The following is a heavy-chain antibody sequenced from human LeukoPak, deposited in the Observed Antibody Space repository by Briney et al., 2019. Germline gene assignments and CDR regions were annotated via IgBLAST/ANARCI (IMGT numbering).Heavy chain of an antibody. D-gene: IGHD2-2*01. V-gene: IGHV3-23*01. Sequence: GGSMRLSCAASGFTFSSYAMSWVRQAPGKGLEWVSAISGSGGSTYYADSVKGRFTISRDNSKNTLYLQMNSLRAEDTAVYYCAKDAPVNIVVVPAANSWGQGTLVTVSS. CDR1: GFTFSSYA. CDR3: AKDAPVNIVVVPAANS. J-gene: IGHJ4*02. CDR2: ISGSGGST.